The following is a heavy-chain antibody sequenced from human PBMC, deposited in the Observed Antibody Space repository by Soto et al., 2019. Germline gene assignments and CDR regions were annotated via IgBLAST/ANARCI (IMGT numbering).Heavy chain of an antibody. J-gene: IGHJ4*02. V-gene: IGHV3-7*03. CDR1: GFTFSSYY. D-gene: IGHD5-12*01. CDR2: VNEDGSEK. Sequence: GGSLRLSCAASGFTFSSYYMSWVRQAQGKGLEWVANVNEDGSEKYYVDSVKGRFTVSRDNAKKVLFLQMSSLRVDDTAVYYCARDPKRRDGYNFDSWGRGALVTVSS. CDR3: ARDPKRRDGYNFDS.